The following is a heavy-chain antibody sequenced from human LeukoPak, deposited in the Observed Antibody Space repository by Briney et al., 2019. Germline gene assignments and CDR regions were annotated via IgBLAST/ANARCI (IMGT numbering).Heavy chain of an antibody. D-gene: IGHD4-17*01. CDR1: GYSFISYW. CDR2: IHPGDSDT. V-gene: IGHV5-51*01. Sequence: GESLKISCKSSGYSFISYWIGWVRQTPGKGLEWMGIIHPGDSDTKYSPSLQGQVTISADKSINTAYLQWSSLKASDTAIYYCASDTVTTRDDAFDIWGQGTMVTVSS. CDR3: ASDTVTTRDDAFDI. J-gene: IGHJ3*02.